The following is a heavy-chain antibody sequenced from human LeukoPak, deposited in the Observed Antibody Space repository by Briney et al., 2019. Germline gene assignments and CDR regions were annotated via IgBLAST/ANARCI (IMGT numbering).Heavy chain of an antibody. CDR3: SRESGAFCPFGH. J-gene: IGHJ4*02. CDR2: ISLTGRT. Sequence: SGTLSLTCGVSGGSISTTNWWSWVRQPPGQGLEWIGEISLTGRTNYNPPLNSRVTMSIDESRNQLSLNLTSVTAADTAIYYCSRESGAFCPFGHWGQGTLVIVPS. D-gene: IGHD1-26*01. CDR1: GGSISTTNW. V-gene: IGHV4-4*02.